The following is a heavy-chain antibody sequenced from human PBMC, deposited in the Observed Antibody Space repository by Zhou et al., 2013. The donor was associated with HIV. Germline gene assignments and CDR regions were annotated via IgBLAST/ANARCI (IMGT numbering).Heavy chain of an antibody. V-gene: IGHV1-69*05. Sequence: QVQLVQSGAEVKRPGSSVKVSCKASGGTSSNNAIAWVRQAPGQGLEWMGGIIPISGTTNYAQKFRDRVTITTDESTRTAYMELRSLRSEDTAVYYCARDPLDRVTGTTPNYYMDVWGKGTTVTVSS. D-gene: IGHD1-7*01. J-gene: IGHJ6*03. CDR2: IIPISGTT. CDR3: ARDPLDRVTGTTPNYYMDV. CDR1: GGTSSNNA.